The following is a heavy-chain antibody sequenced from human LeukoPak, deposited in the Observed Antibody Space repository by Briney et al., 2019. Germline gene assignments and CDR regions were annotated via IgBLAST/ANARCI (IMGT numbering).Heavy chain of an antibody. CDR1: GFTFSNYA. Sequence: GGSLRLSCAASGFTFSNYAMSWVRQAPGKGLEWVSGISGSDGRTYYADSVRGRYTISRDNSKNLVFLQMSSLGAEDTAVYYCAKELTVTGTPYLDYWGQGTLVTVPS. J-gene: IGHJ4*02. CDR2: ISGSDGRT. CDR3: AKELTVTGTPYLDY. V-gene: IGHV3-23*01. D-gene: IGHD6-19*01.